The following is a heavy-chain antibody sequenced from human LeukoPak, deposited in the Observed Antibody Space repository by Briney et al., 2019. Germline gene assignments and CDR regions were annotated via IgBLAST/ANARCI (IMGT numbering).Heavy chain of an antibody. CDR3: ASFCSGGSCYANPDY. CDR2: IYYSGST. V-gene: IGHV4-59*01. CDR1: GGSISSYY. J-gene: IGHJ4*02. Sequence: SETLSLTCTVSGGSISSYYWSWIRQPPGKGLEWIGYIYYSGSTNYNPSLKSRVTISVDTSKNQFSLKLSSVTAADTAVYYCASFCSGGSCYANPDYWGQGTLVTVSS. D-gene: IGHD2-15*01.